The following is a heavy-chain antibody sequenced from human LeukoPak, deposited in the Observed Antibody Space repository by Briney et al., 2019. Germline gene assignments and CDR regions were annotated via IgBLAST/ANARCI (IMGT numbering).Heavy chain of an antibody. CDR1: GFTVSSYW. Sequence: GGSLRLSCAASGFTVSSYWMSWVRQAPGKGLEWVANIKQDGSEKYYVDSVKGRFTISRDNANNSLYLQMNSLRAEDTAVYYCARGRDGYNLWEGGSHFDYWGQGTLVTVSS. CDR2: IKQDGSEK. CDR3: ARGRDGYNLWEGGSHFDY. J-gene: IGHJ4*02. V-gene: IGHV3-7*04. D-gene: IGHD5-24*01.